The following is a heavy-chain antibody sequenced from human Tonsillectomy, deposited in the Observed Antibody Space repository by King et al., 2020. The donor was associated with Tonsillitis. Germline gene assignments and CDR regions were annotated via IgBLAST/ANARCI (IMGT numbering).Heavy chain of an antibody. CDR1: GGSISSSSYY. Sequence: QLQESSPGLVKPSETLSLTCTVSGGSISSSSYYWGWIRQPPGKGLEWIGSIYYSGSTYYNPSLKSRVTISVDTSKNQFSLKLSSVTAADTAVYYCARRITMVRGVIIPAVWYFDLWGRGTLVTVSS. J-gene: IGHJ2*01. CDR2: IYYSGST. D-gene: IGHD3-10*01. V-gene: IGHV4-39*01. CDR3: ARRITMVRGVIIPAVWYFDL.